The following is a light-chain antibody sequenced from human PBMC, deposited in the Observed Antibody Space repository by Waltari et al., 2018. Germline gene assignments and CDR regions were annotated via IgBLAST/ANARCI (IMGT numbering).Light chain of an antibody. Sequence: QSALTQPASVSGSPGQSITISCPGPSSALCFHHYVSWYQQHPAKAPKLMIYDVSERPSGVSNRFSGSKSGNTASLTISGLQAEDEADYYCNSYAGSSSWVFGGGTKLTVL. CDR1: SSALCFHHY. CDR2: DVS. CDR3: NSYAGSSSWV. J-gene: IGLJ3*02. V-gene: IGLV2-14*03.